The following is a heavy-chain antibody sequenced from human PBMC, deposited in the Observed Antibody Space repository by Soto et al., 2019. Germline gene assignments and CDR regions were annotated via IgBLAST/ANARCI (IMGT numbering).Heavy chain of an antibody. V-gene: IGHV1-18*04. J-gene: IGHJ3*02. CDR1: GYTFTSYR. CDR2: ISAYNGNT. Sequence: ASVEVSCKASGYTFTSYRISWVRQAPGQGLEWMGWISAYNGNTNYAQKLQGRVTMTTDTSTSTAYMELRSLRSDDTAVYYCARVMITFGGVIAHGAFDIWGQGTMVTVSS. D-gene: IGHD3-16*02. CDR3: ARVMITFGGVIAHGAFDI.